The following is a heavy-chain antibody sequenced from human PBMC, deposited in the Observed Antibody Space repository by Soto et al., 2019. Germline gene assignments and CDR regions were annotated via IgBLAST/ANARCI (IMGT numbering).Heavy chain of an antibody. CDR1: GGSFSGYY. Sequence: SETLSLSCAVSGGSFSGYYWSWIRQPPGKGLEWIGEINHSGSTNYNPSLKSRVTMSLDTSKYQFSLRLSSVTAVDTAVYYCARVATTTLGGPIDYWGRGTLVTVSS. CDR2: INHSGST. D-gene: IGHD4-4*01. J-gene: IGHJ4*02. CDR3: ARVATTTLGGPIDY. V-gene: IGHV4-34*01.